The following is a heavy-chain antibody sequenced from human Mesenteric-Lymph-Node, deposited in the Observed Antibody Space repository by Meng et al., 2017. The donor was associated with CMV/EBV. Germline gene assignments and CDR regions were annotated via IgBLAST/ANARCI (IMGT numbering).Heavy chain of an antibody. D-gene: IGHD2-15*01. CDR2: IYQSGRT. J-gene: IGHJ4*02. CDR1: GGSISSSNW. Sequence: SGGSISSSNWWSWVRQPPGKGLEWIGEIYQSGRTNYNPSLKSRVTISVDKSKSQFSLKVAPLTAADTAVYYCAGIDCSGGSCHSIDYWGQGALVTVSS. CDR3: AGIDCSGGSCHSIDY. V-gene: IGHV4-4*02.